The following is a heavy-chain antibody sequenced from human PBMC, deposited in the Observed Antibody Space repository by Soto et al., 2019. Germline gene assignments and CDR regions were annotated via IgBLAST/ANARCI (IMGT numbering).Heavy chain of an antibody. D-gene: IGHD5-12*01. Sequence: GGSLRLSCATSGYAFEDYAMHWVRQVPGKGLEWVSLISWDGESTYYADPVKGRFTVSRDNSEKSLYLQMNSVRVDGTALYYCAKVGQLDITTGHAYFDHWGQGTLVTVSS. V-gene: IGHV3-43D*04. CDR3: AKVGQLDITTGHAYFDH. CDR2: ISWDGEST. CDR1: GYAFEDYA. J-gene: IGHJ4*02.